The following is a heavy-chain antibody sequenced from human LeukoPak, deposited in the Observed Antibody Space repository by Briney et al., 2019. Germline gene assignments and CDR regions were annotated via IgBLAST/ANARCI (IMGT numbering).Heavy chain of an antibody. CDR1: GFTFSSYG. J-gene: IGHJ4*02. D-gene: IGHD3-22*01. V-gene: IGHV3-23*01. CDR2: ISGSGGST. CDR3: AKDLYPYYYDSSGYYPLSDY. Sequence: GGSLRLSCAASGFTFSSYGMSWVRPAPGKGLEWVSAISGSGGSTYYADSVKGRFTISRDNSKNTLYLQMNSLRAEDTAVYYCAKDLYPYYYDSSGYYPLSDYWGQGTLVTVSS.